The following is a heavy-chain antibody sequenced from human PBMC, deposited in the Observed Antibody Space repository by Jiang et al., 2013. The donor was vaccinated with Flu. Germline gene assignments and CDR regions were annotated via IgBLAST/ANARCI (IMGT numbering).Heavy chain of an antibody. CDR3: ARHVDDGSGTSCWFDP. D-gene: IGHD3-10*01. CDR2: IYYSGST. J-gene: IGHJ5*02. V-gene: IGHV4-39*01. CDR1: GGSISSSSYY. Sequence: LLKPSETLSLTCTVSGGSISSSSYYWGWIRQPPGKGLEWIGSIYYSGSTYYNPSLKSRVTISVDTSKNQFSLKLSSVTAADTAVYYCARHVDDGSGTSCWFDPWGQGTLVTVSS.